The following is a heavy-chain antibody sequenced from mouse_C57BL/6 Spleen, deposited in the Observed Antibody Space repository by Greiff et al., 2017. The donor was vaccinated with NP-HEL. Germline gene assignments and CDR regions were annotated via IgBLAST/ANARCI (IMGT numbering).Heavy chain of an antibody. CDR3: ARHYDYDEGFAY. J-gene: IGHJ3*01. Sequence: EVQLQQSGPELVKPGASVKISCKASGYTFTDYYMNWVKQSHGKSLEWIGDINPNNGGTSYNQKFKGKATLTVDKSSSTAYMELRSLTSEDSAVYYCARHYDYDEGFAYWGQGTLVTVSA. CDR2: INPNNGGT. D-gene: IGHD2-4*01. V-gene: IGHV1-26*01. CDR1: GYTFTDYY.